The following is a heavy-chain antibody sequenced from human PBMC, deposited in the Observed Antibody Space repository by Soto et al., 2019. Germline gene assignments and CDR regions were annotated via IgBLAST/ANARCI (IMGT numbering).Heavy chain of an antibody. Sequence: QVQLVESGGGVVQPGRSLRLSCAASGFTFNTFGMHWVRQAPGKGLEWLTVISYDGSDKYYADSVEGRFIISRDNTENTLYLQINNLRPDDTAIYYCARGPYYGSGTLDFWGQGTLVTVSS. V-gene: IGHV3-30*03. D-gene: IGHD3-10*01. J-gene: IGHJ4*02. CDR3: ARGPYYGSGTLDF. CDR1: GFTFNTFG. CDR2: ISYDGSDK.